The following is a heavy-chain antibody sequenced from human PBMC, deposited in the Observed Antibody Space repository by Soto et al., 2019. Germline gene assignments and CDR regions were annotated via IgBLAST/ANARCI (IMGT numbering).Heavy chain of an antibody. J-gene: IGHJ3*02. D-gene: IGHD3-22*01. Sequence: QVQLVQSGAEVKKPGASVKVSCKASGYTFTSYDINWVRQATGQGLEWMGWMNPNSGNTGYAQKLQGRVTMTRNTPIRTAYMELSSLRSEDTAVYYCARPYYDRSGYYLWAFDIWGQGKMVTVSS. CDR1: GYTFTSYD. V-gene: IGHV1-8*01. CDR3: ARPYYDRSGYYLWAFDI. CDR2: MNPNSGNT.